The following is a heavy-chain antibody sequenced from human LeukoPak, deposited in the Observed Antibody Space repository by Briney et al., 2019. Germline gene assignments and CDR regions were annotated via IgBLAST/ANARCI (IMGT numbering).Heavy chain of an antibody. CDR3: ARDSTIAARPVWFDP. V-gene: IGHV4-39*07. CDR1: GGSISSSSYY. Sequence: SETLSLTCTVSGGSISSSSYYWGWIRQPPGKGLEWIGSIYYSGSTYYNPSLKSRVTMSVDTSKNQFSLKLSSVTAADTAVYYCARDSTIAARPVWFDPWGQGTLVTVSS. CDR2: IYYSGST. J-gene: IGHJ5*02. D-gene: IGHD6-6*01.